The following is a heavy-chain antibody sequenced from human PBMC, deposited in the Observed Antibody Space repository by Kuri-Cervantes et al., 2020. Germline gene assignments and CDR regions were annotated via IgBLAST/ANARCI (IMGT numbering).Heavy chain of an antibody. CDR1: GGSISSGGYY. CDR3: ARSPPGNYDFWSGYAYYYYYGMDV. Sequence: SCTVSGGSISSGGYYWSWIRQHPGKGREWIGYIYYSGSTYYNPSLKSRVTISVDTSKNQFSLKLSSVTAADTVVYYCARSPPGNYDFWSGYAYYYYYGMDVWGQGTMVTVSS. V-gene: IGHV4-31*02. J-gene: IGHJ6*02. CDR2: IYYSGST. D-gene: IGHD3-3*01.